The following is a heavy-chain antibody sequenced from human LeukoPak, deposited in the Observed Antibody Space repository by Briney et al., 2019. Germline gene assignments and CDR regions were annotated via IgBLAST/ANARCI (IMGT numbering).Heavy chain of an antibody. D-gene: IGHD2-15*01. CDR2: ISYDGSNK. J-gene: IGHJ4*02. V-gene: IGHV3-30*18. Sequence: GRSLRLSCAASGFTFSSYGMHWVRQDPGKGLEWVAVISYDGSNKYYADSVKGRFTISRDNSKNTLYLQMNSLRAEDTAVYYCAKSVVAALDYFDYWGQGTLVTVSS. CDR1: GFTFSSYG. CDR3: AKSVVAALDYFDY.